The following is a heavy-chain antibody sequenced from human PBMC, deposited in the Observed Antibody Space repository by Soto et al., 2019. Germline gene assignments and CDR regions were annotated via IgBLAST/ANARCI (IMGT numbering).Heavy chain of an antibody. CDR3: ARDGRKQLWVEGLSAMDV. V-gene: IGHV1-69*04. CDR1: GGTFSRYT. D-gene: IGHD5-18*01. Sequence: SVKVSCKASGGTFSRYTINWVRQAPGQGLEWMGRIIPIAAIANYTQKLQGRVTMTTDTSTSTAYMELRSLRSDGTGVYYCARDGRKQLWVEGLSAMDVWGQGTTVTVSS. J-gene: IGHJ6*02. CDR2: IIPIAAIA.